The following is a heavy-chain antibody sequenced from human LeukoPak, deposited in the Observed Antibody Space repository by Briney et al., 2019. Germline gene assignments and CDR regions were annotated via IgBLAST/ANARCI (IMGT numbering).Heavy chain of an antibody. Sequence: SEALSLTCTVSGGSISSYYWSWIRQPPGKGLEWIGYIYYSGSTNYNPSLKSRVTISVDTSKNQFSLKLSSVTAADTAVYYCARGATPPYYYYCMDDWGQGTTVTVSS. CDR1: GGSISSYY. CDR2: IYYSGST. V-gene: IGHV4-59*01. CDR3: ARGATPPYYYYCMDD. J-gene: IGHJ6*02.